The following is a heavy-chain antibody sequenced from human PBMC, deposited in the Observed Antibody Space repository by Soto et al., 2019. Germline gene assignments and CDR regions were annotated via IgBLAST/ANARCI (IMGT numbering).Heavy chain of an antibody. Sequence: QVQLQESGPGLAKPSGTLSLTCSVSGGSINRSNWWSWVRQSPEKGLEWIGEINYSGSTNYNPSLKRRVTMSVDKSKNQFSLRLSSVTAADTAVYFCARDREAGSFSGFDYWGQGTLVTVSS. CDR1: GGSINRSNW. D-gene: IGHD1-26*01. V-gene: IGHV4-4*02. CDR3: ARDREAGSFSGFDY. CDR2: INYSGST. J-gene: IGHJ4*02.